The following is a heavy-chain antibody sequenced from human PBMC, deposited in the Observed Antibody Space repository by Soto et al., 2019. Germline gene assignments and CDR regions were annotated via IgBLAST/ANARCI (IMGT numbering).Heavy chain of an antibody. CDR3: ARFTSSGWYRGGVDY. V-gene: IGHV1-18*01. CDR2: ISAYNGNT. CDR1: GYTFTSYG. D-gene: IGHD6-19*01. Sequence: ASVKVSCKASGYTFTSYGISWVRQAPGQGLEWMGWISAYNGNTNYAQKLQGRVTMTTDTSTSTAYMELRSLRSDDTAVYYCARFTSSGWYRGGVDYWGQGTLVTVPS. J-gene: IGHJ4*02.